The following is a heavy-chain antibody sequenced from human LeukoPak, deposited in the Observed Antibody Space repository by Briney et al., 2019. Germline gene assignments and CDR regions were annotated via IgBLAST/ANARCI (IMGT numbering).Heavy chain of an antibody. CDR3: ARLDHDYGGTYDY. CDR1: GFTVSSNY. CDR2: IYSGGST. V-gene: IGHV3-53*01. D-gene: IGHD4-23*01. J-gene: IGHJ4*02. Sequence: PGGSLRLSCAASGFTVSSNYMSWVRQAPGKGLEWVSVIYSGGSTYYADSVKGRFTISRDNSKNTLYLQMNSLRAEDTAVYYCARLDHDYGGTYDYWGQGTPVTVSS.